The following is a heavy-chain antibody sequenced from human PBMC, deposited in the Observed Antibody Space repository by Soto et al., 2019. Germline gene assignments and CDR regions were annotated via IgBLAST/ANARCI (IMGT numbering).Heavy chain of an antibody. J-gene: IGHJ3*02. CDR1: GGTFSSYA. V-gene: IGHV1-69*06. Sequence: GASVKVSCKASGGTFSSYAISWVRQAPGQGLEWMGGIIPIFGTANYAQKFQGRVTITADKSTSTAYMELSSLRSEDTAVYYCARGDMVRGADDAFDIWGQGTMVTVPS. CDR2: IIPIFGTA. D-gene: IGHD3-10*01. CDR3: ARGDMVRGADDAFDI.